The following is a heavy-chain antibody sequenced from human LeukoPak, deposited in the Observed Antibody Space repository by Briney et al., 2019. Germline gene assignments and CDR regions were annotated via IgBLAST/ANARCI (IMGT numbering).Heavy chain of an antibody. V-gene: IGHV4-4*07. Sequence: SDTLSLTCTVSGGYIHTYYWAWIPQPAGKGLEWVGRANVGGHRDYNPSLKSRFSMSIDESDNQFSLNLMSVTAADTAVYYCARDRELSDGSDFGHWGQGILVTVSA. CDR1: GGYIHTYY. D-gene: IGHD3-10*01. CDR3: ARDRELSDGSDFGH. J-gene: IGHJ4*02. CDR2: ANVGGHR.